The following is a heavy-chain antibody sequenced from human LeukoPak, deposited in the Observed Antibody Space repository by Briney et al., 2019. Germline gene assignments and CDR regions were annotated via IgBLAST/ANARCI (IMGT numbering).Heavy chain of an antibody. Sequence: GASVKVSCKASGYTFTGNFMHWVRQAPGQGLEWMGWINPNSGGTNYAQKFQVRVTLTSDTSISTVYMELSSLRSDDTAVYYCAREDYDILTGYDYWGQGTLVTVSS. CDR2: INPNSGGT. D-gene: IGHD3-9*01. CDR1: GYTFTGNF. J-gene: IGHJ4*02. CDR3: AREDYDILTGYDY. V-gene: IGHV1-2*02.